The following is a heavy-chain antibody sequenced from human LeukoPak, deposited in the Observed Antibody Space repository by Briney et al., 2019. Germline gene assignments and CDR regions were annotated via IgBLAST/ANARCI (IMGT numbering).Heavy chain of an antibody. D-gene: IGHD3-10*01. V-gene: IGHV3-23*01. J-gene: IGHJ6*02. CDR1: GFTFSNFT. CDR2: ISGSGDIT. CDR3: AKERALLWFGQYSRGCMDV. Sequence: PGGSLRPSCAASGFTFSNFTMSWVRLAPGKGLEWVSTISGSGDITFYADFVRGRFTTSRDNSKNTLDLQMNGLRAEDTAVYFCAKERALLWFGQYSRGCMDVWGQGTTVSVSS.